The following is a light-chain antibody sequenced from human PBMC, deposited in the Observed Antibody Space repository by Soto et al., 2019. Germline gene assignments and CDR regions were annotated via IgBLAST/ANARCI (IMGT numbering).Light chain of an antibody. J-gene: IGLJ2*01. V-gene: IGLV1-44*01. CDR1: SSDIGSNS. CDR3: VVWDEGLHGPL. Sequence: QSVLTQPPSASGTPGQGVTISCSGSSSDIGSNSVNWYQQLPGTAPKLLIYYDNHRPSGVPDRFSGSKSGTSASLAITGLQSEDEGDYHCVVWDEGLHGPLFGGGTKVTVL. CDR2: YDN.